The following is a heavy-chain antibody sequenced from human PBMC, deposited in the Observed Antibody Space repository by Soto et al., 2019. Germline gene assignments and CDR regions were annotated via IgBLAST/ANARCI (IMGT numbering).Heavy chain of an antibody. J-gene: IGHJ4*01. Sequence: EIQLVESGGGLVKPGGSLRLSCAASGFTFSDVYMNWVRQAPGRGLEWVGRIKSKSHGETREYAAPVKGRFTISRDDSKNTLYLQMNSLKIEVTAVYYCNPFAGDARDWGHGTLVTVSS. CDR1: GFTFSDVY. CDR3: NPFAGDARD. CDR2: IKSKSHGETR. V-gene: IGHV3-15*07. D-gene: IGHD3-16*01.